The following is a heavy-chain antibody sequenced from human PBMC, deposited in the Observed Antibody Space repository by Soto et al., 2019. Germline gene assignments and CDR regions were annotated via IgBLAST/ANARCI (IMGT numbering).Heavy chain of an antibody. Sequence: GGSLRLSCATSGFSISDSYMSWIRQAPGKGLEWISYISPRSTFRDYADSLKGRFTISRDNSKDTLYLQINSLRTEDTAVYYCARDGGGFNTLYYFDSWGQGTLVTVSS. D-gene: IGHD3-10*01. J-gene: IGHJ4*02. V-gene: IGHV3-11*06. CDR2: ISPRSTFR. CDR3: ARDGGGFNTLYYFDS. CDR1: GFSISDSY.